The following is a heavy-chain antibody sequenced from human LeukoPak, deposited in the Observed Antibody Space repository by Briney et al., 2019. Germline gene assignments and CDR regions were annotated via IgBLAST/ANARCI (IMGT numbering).Heavy chain of an antibody. CDR1: GFSVSSKY. Sequence: GGSLRLSCAASGFSVSSKYMSWVRQAPGKWLEWVSVLYTAGDTYYADSVKGRFTISRDNSKNTLSLQMNSLRPDDTALYYCTAGQMFTSGGFESWGQGALVTVSS. J-gene: IGHJ4*02. D-gene: IGHD6-19*01. CDR2: LYTAGDT. V-gene: IGHV3-53*01. CDR3: TAGQMFTSGGFES.